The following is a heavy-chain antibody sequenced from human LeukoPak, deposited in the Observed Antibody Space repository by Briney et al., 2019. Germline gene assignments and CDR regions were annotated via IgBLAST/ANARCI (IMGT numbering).Heavy chain of an antibody. V-gene: IGHV3-30*02. CDR2: IRYDGSNK. CDR3: AKVSFNDILTGYG. CDR1: GFTFSSYG. J-gene: IGHJ4*02. Sequence: GGSLRLSCVASGFTFSSYGMHWVRQAPGKGLEWVAFIRYDGSNKYYADSVKGRFTISRDNSKNTLYLQMNSLRAEDTAVYYCAKVSFNDILTGYGWGQGTLVTVSS. D-gene: IGHD3-9*01.